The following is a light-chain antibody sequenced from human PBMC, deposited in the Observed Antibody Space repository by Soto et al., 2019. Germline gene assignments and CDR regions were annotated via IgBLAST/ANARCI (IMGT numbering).Light chain of an antibody. Sequence: EIVLTQSPATLSLSPGERATLSCGASQSISSGYLAWFQQKPGLAPRLLIYGASSRATGIPDRFSGSGSGTDFTLSIRRLEPEDFAVYYCQQYGSSPSSLGQGTKRAIK. CDR2: GAS. CDR3: QQYGSSPSS. J-gene: IGKJ2*03. V-gene: IGKV3D-20*01. CDR1: QSISSGY.